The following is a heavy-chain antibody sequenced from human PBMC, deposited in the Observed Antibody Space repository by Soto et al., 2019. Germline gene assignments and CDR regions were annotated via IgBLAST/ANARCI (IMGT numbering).Heavy chain of an antibody. Sequence: QITLKESGPTLVKPTQTLTLTCTFSGFSLSTSEVGVGWIRQPPGKALEWLALIYWNDDKRYSPSLKSRLTISKDTSKNQVVLTMTNMDPVDTATYYCARFIDGFDIWGQGTMVTVSS. V-gene: IGHV2-5*01. CDR3: ARFIDGFDI. CDR1: GFSLSTSEVG. CDR2: IYWNDDK. J-gene: IGHJ3*02.